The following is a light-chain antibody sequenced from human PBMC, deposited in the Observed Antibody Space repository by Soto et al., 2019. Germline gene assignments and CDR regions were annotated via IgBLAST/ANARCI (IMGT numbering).Light chain of an antibody. J-gene: IGKJ1*01. CDR1: QSVGSNY. CDR3: QQYGSSIQT. Sequence: EVVLTQFPGTLSLSPGERATLSYRASQSVGSNYLAWYQQRPGQPPNLLIFGASHRAPDIPDRFSGSGSGTDFTLTISRLEPEDFAVYYCQQYGSSIQTFGQGTKVEIK. V-gene: IGKV3-20*01. CDR2: GAS.